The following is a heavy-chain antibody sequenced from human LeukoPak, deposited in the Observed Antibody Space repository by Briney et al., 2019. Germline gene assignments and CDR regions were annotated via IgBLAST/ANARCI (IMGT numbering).Heavy chain of an antibody. D-gene: IGHD5-18*01. CDR1: GFTFSTYW. Sequence: GGSLRLSCAASGFTFSTYWMHWVRQAPGKGLVWVSRITSDGSTTSYADSVKGRFTISRDNAKNTLYLQMNSLRGEDTAVYYCARDLSIANSYGNGMDVWGQGTTVTVSS. CDR2: ITSDGSTT. J-gene: IGHJ6*02. CDR3: ARDLSIANSYGNGMDV. V-gene: IGHV3-74*01.